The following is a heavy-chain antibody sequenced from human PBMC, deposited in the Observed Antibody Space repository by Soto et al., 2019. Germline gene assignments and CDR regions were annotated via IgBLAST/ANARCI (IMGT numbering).Heavy chain of an antibody. CDR3: TTDPTLEYYYDSSGYYLLDY. CDR1: GFTFSNAW. J-gene: IGHJ4*02. D-gene: IGHD3-22*01. Sequence: GGSLRLSCAASGFTFSNAWMSWVRQAAGKGLEWVGRIKSKTDGGTTDYAAPVKGRFTISRDDSKNTLYLQMNSLKTEDTAVYYCTTDPTLEYYYDSSGYYLLDYWGQGTLVTVSS. V-gene: IGHV3-15*01. CDR2: IKSKTDGGTT.